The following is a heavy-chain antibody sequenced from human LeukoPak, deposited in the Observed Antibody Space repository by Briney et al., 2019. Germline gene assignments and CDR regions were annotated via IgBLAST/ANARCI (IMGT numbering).Heavy chain of an antibody. CDR3: ARQTFGALYFDS. CDR1: GGSISRGSYY. V-gene: IGHV4-61*02. Sequence: SETLSLTCIVSGGSISRGSYYWNWIRQPAGKGLEWMGRVYNSGSTNYNPSLKSRVTISTDMSKNQFSLKLSSVTAADTAVYYCARQTFGALYFDSWGQGTLVTVSS. CDR2: VYNSGST. D-gene: IGHD3-10*01. J-gene: IGHJ4*02.